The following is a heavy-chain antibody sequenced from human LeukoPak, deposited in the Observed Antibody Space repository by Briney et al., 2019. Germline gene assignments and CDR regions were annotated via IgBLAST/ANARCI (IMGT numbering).Heavy chain of an antibody. V-gene: IGHV1-2*02. D-gene: IGHD3-16*02. CDR3: ARDKLGLGELSLYDE. Sequence: GASVKVSCKASGYTFTGYYMHWVRQAPGQGLEWMGCINPNSGGTDYAQKFQARVTMTRDTSISTAYMELSRLRSDDTAMYYCARDKLGLGELSLYDEWGQGTQVTVSS. CDR2: INPNSGGT. CDR1: GYTFTGYY. J-gene: IGHJ4*02.